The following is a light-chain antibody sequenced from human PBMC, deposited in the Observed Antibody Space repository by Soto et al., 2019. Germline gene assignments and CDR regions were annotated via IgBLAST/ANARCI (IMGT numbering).Light chain of an antibody. CDR2: DAS. V-gene: IGKV1-5*01. J-gene: IGKJ1*01. CDR1: QGISSW. Sequence: DIQMTQSPSTLSASVGDRVTITCRASQGISSWLAWYQQKPGKAPKLLIYDASSLESGVPSRFSVSGSGTEFTLTISSLQPDDFATYYCQQYNSYSGTFGQGTKVDIK. CDR3: QQYNSYSGT.